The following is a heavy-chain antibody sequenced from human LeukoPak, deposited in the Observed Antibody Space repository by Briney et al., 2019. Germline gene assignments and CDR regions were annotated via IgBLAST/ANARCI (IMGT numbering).Heavy chain of an antibody. D-gene: IGHD1-26*01. CDR3: ARDGEWELPETSFDY. Sequence: GGSLRLSCAASGFTFSSYEMNWVRQAPGKGLEWVSYISSSGSTIYYADSVKGRFTISRDNAKNSLYLQMNSLRAEDTAVYYCARDGEWELPETSFDYWGQGTLVTVSS. CDR2: ISSSGSTI. V-gene: IGHV3-48*03. CDR1: GFTFSSYE. J-gene: IGHJ4*02.